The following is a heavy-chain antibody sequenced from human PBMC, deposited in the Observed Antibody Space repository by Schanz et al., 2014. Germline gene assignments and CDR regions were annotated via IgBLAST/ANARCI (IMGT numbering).Heavy chain of an antibody. Sequence: HVQLVESGGGVVQPGGSLRLSCAASGFTFSAFGMHWVRQAPGRGLEWVAVISYHGSERYYADSVKGRFTISRDNSKNTLSLQLNSLRADDTAVYYCAKHLYQYNYYGMDLWGQGTTVTVSS. J-gene: IGHJ6*02. CDR3: AKHLYQYNYYGMDL. V-gene: IGHV3-33*05. CDR2: ISYHGSER. CDR1: GFTFSAFG. D-gene: IGHD2-2*02.